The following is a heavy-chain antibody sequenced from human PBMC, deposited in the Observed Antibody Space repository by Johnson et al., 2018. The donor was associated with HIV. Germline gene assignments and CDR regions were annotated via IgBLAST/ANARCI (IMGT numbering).Heavy chain of an antibody. D-gene: IGHD3-10*01. CDR2: LYSGGST. CDR3: ARERHYYGSVRPRERQGDAFDI. V-gene: IGHV3-66*01. CDR1: GFTFSSYG. Sequence: VQLVESGGGVVQPGRSLRLSCAASGFTFSSYGISWVRQAPGKGLEWVSVLYSGGSTYYADSVKGRFSISRDNSKNTLYLQMNSLRAEDTAVYFCARERHYYGSVRPRERQGDAFDIWGQGTMVTVSS. J-gene: IGHJ3*02.